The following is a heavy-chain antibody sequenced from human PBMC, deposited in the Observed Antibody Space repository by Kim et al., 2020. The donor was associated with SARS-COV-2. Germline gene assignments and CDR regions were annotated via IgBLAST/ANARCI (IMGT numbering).Heavy chain of an antibody. CDR3: ARGIGFGYCSGGSCYSFDY. J-gene: IGHJ4*02. V-gene: IGHV4-34*01. Sequence: SETLSLTCAVYGGSFSGYYWSWIRQPPGKGLEWIGEINHSGSTNYNPSLKSRVTISVDTSKNQFSLKLSSVTAADTAVYYCARGIGFGYCSGGSCYSFDYWGQGTLVTVSS. CDR2: INHSGST. D-gene: IGHD2-15*01. CDR1: GGSFSGYY.